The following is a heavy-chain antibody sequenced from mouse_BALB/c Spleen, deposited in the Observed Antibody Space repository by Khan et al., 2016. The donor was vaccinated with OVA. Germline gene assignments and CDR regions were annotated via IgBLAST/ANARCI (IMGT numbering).Heavy chain of an antibody. CDR3: ARHSYGGILYWCFDI. Sequence: VQLQESGAELVKPGASVKLSCKASGYTFTSYDINWVRQRPEQGLEWIGWIFPGDDSTKYNEKFKGKATLTSDKSSRTVYMQLSRLTSEDSAVYFCARHSYGGILYWCFDIWGAGTTVTVSS. V-gene: IGHV1-85*01. CDR1: GYTFTSYD. CDR2: IFPGDDST. J-gene: IGHJ1*01. D-gene: IGHD1-1*01.